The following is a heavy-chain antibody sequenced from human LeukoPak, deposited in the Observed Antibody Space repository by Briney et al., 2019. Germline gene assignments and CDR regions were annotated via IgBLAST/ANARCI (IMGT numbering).Heavy chain of an antibody. CDR1: GGSFSGYY. CDR3: ARRRLYDYVWGSYRYTFGYFDY. D-gene: IGHD3-16*02. CDR2: INHSGST. Sequence: PSETLSLTCAVYGGSFSGYYWSWIRQPPGKGLEWIAEINHSGSTNYNPSLKSRVTISVDTSKNQFSLKLSSVTAADTAVYYCARRRLYDYVWGSYRYTFGYFDYWGQGTLVTVSS. V-gene: IGHV4-34*01. J-gene: IGHJ4*02.